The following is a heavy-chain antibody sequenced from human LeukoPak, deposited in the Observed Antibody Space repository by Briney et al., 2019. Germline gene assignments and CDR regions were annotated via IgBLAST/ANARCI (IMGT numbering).Heavy chain of an antibody. CDR3: ARKSGSYYFFDY. V-gene: IGHV3-74*01. Sequence: TGGSLRLSCAASRFTFSNYWMHWVRQAPGKGLVWVSRIDSDGSRTSYADSVKGRFTSSRDNAKNTLYLQMNSLRAEDTAVYYCARKSGSYYFFDYWGQGTLVTVSS. CDR2: IDSDGSRT. CDR1: RFTFSNYW. D-gene: IGHD1-26*01. J-gene: IGHJ4*02.